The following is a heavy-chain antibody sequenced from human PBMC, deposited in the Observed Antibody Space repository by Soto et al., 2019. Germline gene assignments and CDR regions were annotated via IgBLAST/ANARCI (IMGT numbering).Heavy chain of an antibody. CDR3: ARMIGYCSGGSCSVGAFDV. D-gene: IGHD2-15*01. CDR2: IGTAGDT. V-gene: IGHV3-13*01. J-gene: IGHJ3*01. CDR1: GFTFSSYD. Sequence: GGSLRLSCAASGFTFSSYDMHWVRQATGKGLEWVSAIGTAGDTYYPGSVKGRFTISRENAKNSLYLQMNSLRAGDTAVYYCARMIGYCSGGSCSVGAFDVWGQGTMVTVSS.